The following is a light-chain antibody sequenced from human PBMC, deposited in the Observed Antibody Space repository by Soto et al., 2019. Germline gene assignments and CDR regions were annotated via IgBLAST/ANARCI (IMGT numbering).Light chain of an antibody. Sequence: DIPMTQSPSSLSASVGDRVTITCRAIQSISSYLNWYQQKPGKAPKLLIYAASSLQSGVPSRFSGSGSGTDFTLTISSLQPEDFATYYCQQCYSTPRTFGQGTKVEIK. CDR2: AAS. CDR3: QQCYSTPRT. J-gene: IGKJ1*01. CDR1: QSISSY. V-gene: IGKV1-39*01.